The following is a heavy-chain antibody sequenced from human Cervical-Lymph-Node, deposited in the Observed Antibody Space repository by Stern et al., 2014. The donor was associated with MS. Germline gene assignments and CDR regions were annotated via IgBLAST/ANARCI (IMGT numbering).Heavy chain of an antibody. CDR2: INPNAGAT. Sequence: VQLVESGAEVRKPGASVKVSCKASGYTFIDYYMHWVRQAPGKGLEWMGRINPNAGATNYAQEFRGRVTTTTASTISTAYMELSRLTFDDTAVYFCARAYGNHNLYYYGMDVWGQGTTVTVSS. CDR3: ARAYGNHNLYYYGMDV. J-gene: IGHJ6*02. CDR1: GYTFIDYY. V-gene: IGHV1-2*06. D-gene: IGHD4-11*01.